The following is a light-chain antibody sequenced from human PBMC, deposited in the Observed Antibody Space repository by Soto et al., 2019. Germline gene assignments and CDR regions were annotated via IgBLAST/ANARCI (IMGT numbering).Light chain of an antibody. CDR2: EVN. V-gene: IGLV2-14*01. J-gene: IGLJ2*01. Sequence: QSALTQPASVSGSPGQSITISCTGSRSDIGSYNYVSWYQHHPDKAPRLIIYEVNNRPSGVSNRFSGSKSGNTASLTVSGLQAEDEAFYFCSSFTTANTVVFXGGTKVTV. CDR3: SSFTTANTVV. CDR1: RSDIGSYNY.